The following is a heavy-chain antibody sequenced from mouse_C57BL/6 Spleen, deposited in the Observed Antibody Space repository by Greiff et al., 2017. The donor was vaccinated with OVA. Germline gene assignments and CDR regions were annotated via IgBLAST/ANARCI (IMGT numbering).Heavy chain of an antibody. V-gene: IGHV1-58*01. CDR2: IYIGNGYT. CDR1: GYTFTSYG. CDR3: ARDYYGSSIFFAY. Sequence: EVQLQQSGAELVRPGSSVKMSCKTSGYTFTSYGINWVKQRPGQGLEWIGYIYIGNGYTEYNEKFKGKATLTADKSSSTAYMQLSSLTSEDSAVYFCARDYYGSSIFFAYWGQGTLVTVSA. D-gene: IGHD1-1*01. J-gene: IGHJ3*01.